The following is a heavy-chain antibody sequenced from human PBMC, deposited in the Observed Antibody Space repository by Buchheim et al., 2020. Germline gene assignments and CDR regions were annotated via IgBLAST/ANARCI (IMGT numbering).Heavy chain of an antibody. D-gene: IGHD4-23*01. CDR2: ISDDGNHK. V-gene: IGHV3-30-3*01. Sequence: QVQLVESGGGVVQPGRSLRLSCEASGFTFSTYAMHWVRQAPGKGLEWVTVISDDGNHKFYADSVKGRFTISRDNSKNMMYLQMNSLRTEDTAVYYCAREKTNRGNSLDYWGQGTLVTVSS. J-gene: IGHJ4*02. CDR1: GFTFSTYA. CDR3: AREKTNRGNSLDY.